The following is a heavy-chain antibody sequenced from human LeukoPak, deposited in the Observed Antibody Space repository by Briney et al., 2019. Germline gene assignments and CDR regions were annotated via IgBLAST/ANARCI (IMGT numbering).Heavy chain of an antibody. V-gene: IGHV3-23*01. CDR3: AKDRVIDGYNSCFDY. CDR2: ISGSGGST. D-gene: IGHD5-24*01. Sequence: PGGSLRLSCAASGFTFSSYGMSWVRQAPGKGLEWVSAISGSGGSTYYADSVKGRFTISRDNSKNTLYLQMNSLRAEDTAVYYCAKDRVIDGYNSCFDYWGQGTLVTVSS. J-gene: IGHJ4*02. CDR1: GFTFSSYG.